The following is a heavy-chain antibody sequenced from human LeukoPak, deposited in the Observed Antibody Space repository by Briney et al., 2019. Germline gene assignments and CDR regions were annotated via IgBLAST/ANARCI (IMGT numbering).Heavy chain of an antibody. CDR2: ISYSGST. CDR1: GGSISNYY. D-gene: IGHD1-14*01. Sequence: PSETLSLTCTVSGGSISNYYWNWIRQPPGKGLEWIGYISYSGSTNYNPSLKSRVTISVDTSKTQFSLKLSSVTAADTAMYYCARYNNWNFDYWGQGTLVTVSS. J-gene: IGHJ4*02. V-gene: IGHV4-59*08. CDR3: ARYNNWNFDY.